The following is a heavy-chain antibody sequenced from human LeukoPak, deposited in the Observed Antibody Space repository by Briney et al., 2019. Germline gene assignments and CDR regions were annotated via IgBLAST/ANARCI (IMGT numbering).Heavy chain of an antibody. CDR2: ISYDGSNK. CDR3: AKGWLWSDY. J-gene: IGHJ4*02. D-gene: IGHD5-18*01. CDR1: GFTFSSYG. V-gene: IGHV3-30*18. Sequence: GGSPRLSCAASGFTFSSYGMHWVRQAPGKGLEWVAVISYDGSNKYYADSVKGRFTISRDNSKNTLYLQMNSLRAEDTAVYYCAKGWLWSDYWGQGTLVTVSS.